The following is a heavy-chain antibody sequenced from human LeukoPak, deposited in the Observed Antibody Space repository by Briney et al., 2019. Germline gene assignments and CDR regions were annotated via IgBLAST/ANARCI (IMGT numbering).Heavy chain of an antibody. CDR3: ARGSPVNRDYYYYMDV. D-gene: IGHD2/OR15-2a*01. V-gene: IGHV4-61*10. J-gene: IGHJ6*03. Sequence: SETLSLTCTVSGGSISSGSYSWSWIRQPAGKGLEWIGEINHSGSTNYNPSLKSRVTISVDTSKNQFSLKLSSVTAADTAVYYCARGSPVNRDYYYYMDVWGKGTTVTVSS. CDR1: GGSISSGSYS. CDR2: INHSGST.